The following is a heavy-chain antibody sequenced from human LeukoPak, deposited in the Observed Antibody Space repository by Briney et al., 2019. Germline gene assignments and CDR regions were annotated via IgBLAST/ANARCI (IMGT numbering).Heavy chain of an antibody. V-gene: IGHV3-21*04. CDR1: GFTFSSYS. Sequence: GSLRLSCAASGFTFSSYSMNWVRQAPGKGLEWVSSISSSSSYIYYADSVKGRFTISRDNSKSTVYLQMNTLRAEDTAVYFCARFYSNGVDYWGQGTLVTVSS. CDR3: ARFYSNGVDY. J-gene: IGHJ4*02. D-gene: IGHD3-22*01. CDR2: ISSSSSYI.